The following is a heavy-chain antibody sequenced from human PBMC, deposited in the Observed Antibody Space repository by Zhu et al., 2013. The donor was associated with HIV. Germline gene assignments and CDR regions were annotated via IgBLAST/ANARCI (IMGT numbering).Heavy chain of an antibody. CDR2: IYYSGST. D-gene: IGHD5-12*01. J-gene: IGHJ3*02. CDR1: GGSISSSSYY. V-gene: IGHV4-39*07. CDR3: ARGRGNGSFHAFDI. Sequence: VQLQESGPGLVRPSETLSLTCTVSGGSISSSSYYWGWIRQPPGKGLEWIGSIYYSGSTYYNPSLKSRVSISVDRSKNQFSLKLRSVTAADTAVYFCARGRGNGSFHAFDIWGQGTLVTVSS.